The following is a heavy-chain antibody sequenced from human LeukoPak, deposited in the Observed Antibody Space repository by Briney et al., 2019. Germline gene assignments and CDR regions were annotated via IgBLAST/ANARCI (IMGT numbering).Heavy chain of an antibody. CDR3: AKNSGFFDY. Sequence: GGSLRPSCAASGFTFSSYAMTWVRQAAGKGLEWVSSISASDTSTYYADSVKGRFTISRDNSKNTLYLQMNSLRAEDTAVYYCAKNSGFFDYWGQGTLVTVSS. J-gene: IGHJ4*02. D-gene: IGHD3-22*01. CDR2: ISASDTST. CDR1: GFTFSSYA. V-gene: IGHV3-23*01.